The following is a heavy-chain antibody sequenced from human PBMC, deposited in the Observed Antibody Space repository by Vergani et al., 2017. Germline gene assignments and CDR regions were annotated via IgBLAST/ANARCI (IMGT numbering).Heavy chain of an antibody. CDR3: ASGSGGSRRPFDY. V-gene: IGHV4-39*07. CDR1: GGSISSSSYY. CDR2: IYYSGSN. Sequence: QLQLQESGPGLVKPSETLSLTCTVSGGSISSSSYYWGWIRQPPGKGLEWIGSIYYSGSNYYNPSLKSRVTISVDTSKNQFSLKLSSVTAADTAVYYCASGSGGSRRPFDYWGQGTLVTVSS. J-gene: IGHJ4*02. D-gene: IGHD2-15*01.